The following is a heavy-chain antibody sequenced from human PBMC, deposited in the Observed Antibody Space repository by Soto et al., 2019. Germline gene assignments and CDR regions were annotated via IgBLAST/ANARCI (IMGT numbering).Heavy chain of an antibody. CDR1: GYTFTSYG. D-gene: IGHD4-17*01. J-gene: IGHJ6*02. CDR3: ARVVPPRYGDYGYYGMDI. CDR2: ISAYNGNT. V-gene: IGHV1-18*01. Sequence: ASVKVSCKASGYTFTSYGISWVRQAPGQGLEWMGWISAYNGNTNYAQKLQGRVTMTTDTSTSTAYMELRSLRSDDTAVYYCARVVPPRYGDYGYYGMDIWGQGTTVTVS.